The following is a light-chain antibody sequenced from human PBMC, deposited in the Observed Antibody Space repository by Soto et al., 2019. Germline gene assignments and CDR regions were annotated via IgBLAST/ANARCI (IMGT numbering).Light chain of an antibody. CDR3: AAWDDSLNGYV. V-gene: IGLV1-44*01. CDR1: SSNIGTNA. CDR2: NNN. Sequence: QFLLTQPPSASGTPGQRVTISCSGGSSNIGTNAVNWYQQLPGTAPKLLIYNNNQRPSGVPDRFSGSKTGTSASLAISGLQSEDEADYYCAAWDDSLNGYVFGTGTKVTVL. J-gene: IGLJ1*01.